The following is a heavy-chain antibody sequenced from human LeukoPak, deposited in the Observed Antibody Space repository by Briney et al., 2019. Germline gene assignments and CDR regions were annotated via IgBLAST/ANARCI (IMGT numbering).Heavy chain of an antibody. CDR2: IHSSGST. Sequence: SETLSLTCTVSGVSIISYYWSWIRQPPGKGLEWIAFIHSSGSTGYNPSLKSRFTISVDTSKNHFSLKVISMSAADTGVYYCARSLPGAIGAADFWGQGTLVTVSS. CDR3: ARSLPGAIGAADF. J-gene: IGHJ4*02. D-gene: IGHD6-13*01. V-gene: IGHV4-59*01. CDR1: GVSIISYY.